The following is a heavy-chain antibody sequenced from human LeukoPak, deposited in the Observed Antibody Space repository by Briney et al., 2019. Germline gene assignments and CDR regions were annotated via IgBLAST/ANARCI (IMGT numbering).Heavy chain of an antibody. Sequence: ASVKVACKVFGSKLTEFSMHWVRQAPGKGLEWMGGFGPEHGETLYAQNFQGRVAVTEDRATDTAYMELSGLRSEDTAVYYCARAPYSSGWYLDYWGQGTLVTVSS. CDR2: FGPEHGET. D-gene: IGHD6-19*01. CDR1: GSKLTEFS. CDR3: ARAPYSSGWYLDY. V-gene: IGHV1-24*01. J-gene: IGHJ4*02.